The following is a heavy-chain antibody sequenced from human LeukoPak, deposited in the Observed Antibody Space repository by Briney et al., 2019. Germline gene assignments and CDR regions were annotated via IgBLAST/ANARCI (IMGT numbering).Heavy chain of an antibody. D-gene: IGHD3-3*01. CDR1: GFTFGDFA. CDR3: VRAHSIHNYHYGIDV. CDR2: ISSNGISP. J-gene: IGHJ6*02. V-gene: IGHV3-64*01. Sequence: QAGGSLRLSCAASGFTFGDFAMHWLRQAPGKGLEYVSTISSNGISPYYANSVKGRFTISRDNSKNTLYLQMGSLRADDTAVYYCVRAHSIHNYHYGIDVWGHGTTVTVSS.